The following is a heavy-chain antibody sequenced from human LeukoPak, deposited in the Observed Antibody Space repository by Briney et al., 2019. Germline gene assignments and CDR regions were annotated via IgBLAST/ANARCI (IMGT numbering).Heavy chain of an antibody. D-gene: IGHD3-22*01. CDR2: INPNSAGT. CDR3: AREDGYYYDSSGYWSTECWFDP. CDR1: GYTFTGYY. V-gene: IGHV1-2*02. J-gene: IGHJ5*02. Sequence: GASVKVSCKASGYTFTGYYMHWVRQAPGQGLEWMGWINPNSAGTNYAQKFQGRVTMTRDTSISTAYMELSRLRSDDTAVYYCAREDGYYYDSSGYWSTECWFDPWGQGTLVTVSS.